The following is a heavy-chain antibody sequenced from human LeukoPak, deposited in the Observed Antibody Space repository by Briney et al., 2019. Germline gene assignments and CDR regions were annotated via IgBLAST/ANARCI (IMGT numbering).Heavy chain of an antibody. CDR1: GFTFSSYG. D-gene: IGHD6-19*01. J-gene: IGHJ4*02. CDR3: AKDWYPGRVVQWLVSR. Sequence: PGGSLRLSCAASGFTFSSYGMHWVRQAPGKGLEWVSSIRDGGGNTYYADSVKGRFTISRDNSKNMLYLQMNSLRAEDTAVYYCAKDWYPGRVVQWLVSRWGQGTLVTVSS. V-gene: IGHV3-30*02. CDR2: IRDGGGNT.